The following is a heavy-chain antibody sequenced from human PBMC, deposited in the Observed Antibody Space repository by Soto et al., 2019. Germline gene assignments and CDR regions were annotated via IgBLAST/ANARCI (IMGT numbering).Heavy chain of an antibody. Sequence: GGSLILSCAASGFTFSNYVMSWVRQAPGKGLEWVSSIGGTGSKTYYADSMKGRFSISRDNPKKTLYLQTNSLRAEDTAVYYCAKRDTSGWYYFDPWGQGTQVTVSS. CDR1: GFTFSNYV. J-gene: IGHJ5*02. CDR2: IGGTGSKT. V-gene: IGHV3-23*01. CDR3: AKRDTSGWYYFDP. D-gene: IGHD6-19*01.